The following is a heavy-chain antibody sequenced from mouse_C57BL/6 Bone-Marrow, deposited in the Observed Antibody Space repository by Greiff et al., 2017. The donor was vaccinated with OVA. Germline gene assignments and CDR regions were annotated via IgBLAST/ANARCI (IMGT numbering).Heavy chain of an antibody. Sequence: QVQLQQSGPELVKPGASVKISCKASGYAFSSSWMNWVKQRPGKGLEWIGRIYPGDGDTNYNGKFKGKATLTADKSSSTAYMQLSSLTSEDSAVYFCARHPAYYAMDYWGQGTSVTVSS. V-gene: IGHV1-82*01. CDR3: ARHPAYYAMDY. CDR1: GYAFSSSW. J-gene: IGHJ4*01. CDR2: IYPGDGDT.